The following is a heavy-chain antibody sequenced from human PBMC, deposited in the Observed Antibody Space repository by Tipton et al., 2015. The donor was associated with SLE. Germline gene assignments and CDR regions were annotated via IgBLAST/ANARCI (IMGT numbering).Heavy chain of an antibody. V-gene: IGHV4-59*04. D-gene: IGHD3-22*01. CDR3: ASLPHYYDRSGYYYHYAFDN. J-gene: IGHJ3*02. Sequence: TLSLTCTVSGGSISSYGWSWIWQPPGKGLEWMGYSYYSGSTYYNPSLKIRVTKSVDTSKNQFSLKLNSVTAADTAVYYCASLPHYYDRSGYYYHYAFDNWGQGTLVPVYS. CDR1: GGSISSYG. CDR2: SYYSGST.